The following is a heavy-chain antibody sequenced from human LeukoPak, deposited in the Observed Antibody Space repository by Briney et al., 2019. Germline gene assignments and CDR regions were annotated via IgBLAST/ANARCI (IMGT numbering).Heavy chain of an antibody. CDR2: INPSGGSI. Sequence: ASVKVSCKASGYTFSGYYMYWVRQAPGQGLEWMGIINPSGGSIRYAQKFQGRVTMTRDTSTSTVYMELSSLRSEDTAVYYCARGRNYYDSSRYYYEGDAFDIWGQGTMVTVSS. D-gene: IGHD3-22*01. CDR1: GYTFSGYY. V-gene: IGHV1-46*01. CDR3: ARGRNYYDSSRYYYEGDAFDI. J-gene: IGHJ3*02.